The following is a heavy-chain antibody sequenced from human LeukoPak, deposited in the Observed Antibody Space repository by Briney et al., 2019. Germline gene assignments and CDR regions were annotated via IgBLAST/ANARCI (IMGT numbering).Heavy chain of an antibody. CDR3: ARVPRRGVVITNYFDY. Sequence: ASVKVSCKASGYTFNSYYMHWVRQAPGQGLEWMGIINPSGGSTSYAQKFQGRVTMTRDTSTSTVYMELSSLRSEDTAVYYCARVPRRGVVITNYFDYWGQGTLVTVSS. D-gene: IGHD3-3*01. J-gene: IGHJ4*02. V-gene: IGHV1-46*02. CDR1: GYTFNSYY. CDR2: INPSGGST.